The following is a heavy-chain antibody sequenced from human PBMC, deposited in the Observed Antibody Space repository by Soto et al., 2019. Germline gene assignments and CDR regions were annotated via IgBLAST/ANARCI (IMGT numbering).Heavy chain of an antibody. D-gene: IGHD2-8*01. V-gene: IGHV3-13*01. Sequence: GGSLRLSCTASGFSFSNYDMHWVRQVTGKGLQWVANINVAGNTYYPVSVKGRFTISRENAKNSLYLHIDSLRAEDTAVYYCTRNADFTSDFEIWGQGTVVTVSS. CDR2: INVAGNT. CDR3: TRNADFTSDFEI. CDR1: GFSFSNYD. J-gene: IGHJ3*02.